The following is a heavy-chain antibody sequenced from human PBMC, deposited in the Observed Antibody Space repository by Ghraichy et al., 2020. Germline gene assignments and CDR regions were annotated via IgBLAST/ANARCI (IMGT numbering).Heavy chain of an antibody. V-gene: IGHV4-39*01. CDR1: GGSISSSSYY. Sequence: SETLSLTCTVSGGSISSSSYYWGWIRQPPGKGLEWIGSIYYSGSTYYNPSLKSRVTISVDTSKNQFSLKLSSVTAADTAVYYCASSIAAAGTGVFDYWGQGTLVTVSS. J-gene: IGHJ4*02. CDR2: IYYSGST. CDR3: ASSIAAAGTGVFDY. D-gene: IGHD6-13*01.